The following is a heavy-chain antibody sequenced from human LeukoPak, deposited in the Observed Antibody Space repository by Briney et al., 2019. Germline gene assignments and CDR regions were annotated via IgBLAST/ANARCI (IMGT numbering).Heavy chain of an antibody. CDR3: ARDLKQGRQDYYYGMDV. V-gene: IGHV3-48*03. CDR1: GFAFGGCE. Sequence: PGGSLRLSCAASGFAFGGCEMNWVCQPPGKGLEWVSYIDRSGRTILYADSVKGRFTISRDNAKNSLYLQMNSLRGDDTAVYYCARDLKQGRQDYYYGMDVWGQGTTVTVSS. D-gene: IGHD3-10*01. CDR2: IDRSGRTI. J-gene: IGHJ6*02.